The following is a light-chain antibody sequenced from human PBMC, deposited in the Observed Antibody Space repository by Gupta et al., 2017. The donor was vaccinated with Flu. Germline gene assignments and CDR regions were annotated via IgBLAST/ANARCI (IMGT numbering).Light chain of an antibody. CDR3: QQSNSFPLT. Sequence: DIQMNQSASSVSVSVGDRVTITCREIQGISSWLAWYQQKPGKAPKLLIYAASSLQRGVPSRFSVRGSGTDFTLSIISLQPEDFATYYCQQSNSFPLTFGGGTKVEIK. V-gene: IGKV1-12*01. CDR1: QGISSW. J-gene: IGKJ4*01. CDR2: AAS.